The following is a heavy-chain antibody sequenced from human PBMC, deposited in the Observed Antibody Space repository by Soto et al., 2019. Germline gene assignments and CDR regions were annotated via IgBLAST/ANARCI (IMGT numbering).Heavy chain of an antibody. CDR2: ISYDGSNK. CDR3: AKFSSW. Sequence: GGSLRLSCAASGFTFSSYAMHWVRQAPGKGLEWVAVISYDGSNKYYADSVKGRFTISRDNSKNTLYLQMNSLRAEDTAVYYCAKFSSWGGQGTLVTVSS. CDR1: GFTFSSYA. J-gene: IGHJ4*02. V-gene: IGHV3-30-3*01. D-gene: IGHD2-2*01.